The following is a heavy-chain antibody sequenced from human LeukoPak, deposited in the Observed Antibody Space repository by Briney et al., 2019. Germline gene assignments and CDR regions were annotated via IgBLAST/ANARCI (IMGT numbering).Heavy chain of an antibody. CDR1: GYSFTSYW. CDR3: ARLYCSGGSCYRHNWFDP. D-gene: IGHD2-15*01. CDR2: IDPSDSYT. Sequence: GESLRISCKGSGYSFTSYWISWVRQMPGKGLEWMGRIDPSDSYTNYSPSFQGHVTISADKYISTAYLQWSSLKASDTAMYYCARLYCSGGSCYRHNWFDPWGQGTLVTVSS. J-gene: IGHJ5*02. V-gene: IGHV5-10-1*01.